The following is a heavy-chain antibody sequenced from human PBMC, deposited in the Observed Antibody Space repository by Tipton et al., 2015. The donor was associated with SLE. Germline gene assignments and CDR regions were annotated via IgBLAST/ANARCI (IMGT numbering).Heavy chain of an antibody. CDR1: SYSISSGYY. D-gene: IGHD3-3*01. Sequence: LRLSCTVSSYSISSGYYWGWIRQPPGKGLEWIGSIYHSGSIYYSGNTYYNPSLKSRVTISVDTSKNQFSLKLSSVTAADTAVYYCAREPLEVREWFDLWGRGSLVTVSS. V-gene: IGHV4-38-2*02. J-gene: IGHJ2*01. CDR2: IYYSGNT. CDR3: AREPLEVREWFDL.